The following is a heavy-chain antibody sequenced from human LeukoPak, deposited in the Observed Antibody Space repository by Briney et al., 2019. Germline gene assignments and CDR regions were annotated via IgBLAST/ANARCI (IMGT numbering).Heavy chain of an antibody. D-gene: IGHD2-8*01. CDR3: ARQGRYCSNGLCFTYSFDY. Sequence: PSETLSLTCTVSGGSISSSSLYWGWIRQPPGRGLEWIGSVYYSGTTYYNPSLKSRLTISVDTSKNHFSLNLSSVTAADTAVYYCARQGRYCSNGLCFTYSFDYWGQGTLVTVSS. J-gene: IGHJ4*02. V-gene: IGHV4-39*01. CDR1: GGSISSSSLY. CDR2: VYYSGTT.